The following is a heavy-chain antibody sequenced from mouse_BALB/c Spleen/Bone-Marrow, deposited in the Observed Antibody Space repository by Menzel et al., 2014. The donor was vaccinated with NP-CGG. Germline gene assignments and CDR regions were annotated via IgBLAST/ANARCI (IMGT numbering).Heavy chain of an antibody. CDR1: GYTFIDYY. Sequence: QVQLQQPGPELAKSGASVKISCKASGYTFIDYYINGVKQKPGQGLEWIGWIYPGSGNTKYNEKFKGKATLTVDTSSSTANMQLSSLTSEDTAVDFCANLGRYAMDYWGQGTSVTVSS. CDR3: ANLGRYAMDY. CDR2: IYPGSGNT. J-gene: IGHJ4*01. D-gene: IGHD3-1*01. V-gene: IGHV1-84*02.